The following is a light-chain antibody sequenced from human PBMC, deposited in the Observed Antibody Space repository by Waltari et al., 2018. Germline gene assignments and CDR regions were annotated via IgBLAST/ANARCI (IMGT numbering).Light chain of an antibody. Sequence: IVLTQSPGTLSLSPGESATLSCRASQNVGRSLVWYQQKPGQAPRLLIYDTSTRATGIPDRFSGSGSGTDVSLTIARLEPEDFAVYYCQHNVRLPVTFGQGTKVEI. CDR3: QHNVRLPVT. V-gene: IGKV3-20*01. CDR1: QNVGRS. CDR2: DTS. J-gene: IGKJ1*01.